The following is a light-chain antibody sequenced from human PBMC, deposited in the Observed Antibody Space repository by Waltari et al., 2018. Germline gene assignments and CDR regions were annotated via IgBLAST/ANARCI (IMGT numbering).Light chain of an antibody. Sequence: DIVLTQSPDSLSVSLGGRATLNCKSSPSLSYSSNNQNYLAWFQQKPGQPPNLLIYWASTRESGVPDRFSGSGSGTDFTLTITDLQAEDVAIYYCQQYYRPPQTFGQGTKLEIK. J-gene: IGKJ2*01. CDR3: QQYYRPPQT. CDR2: WAS. CDR1: PSLSYSSNNQNY. V-gene: IGKV4-1*01.